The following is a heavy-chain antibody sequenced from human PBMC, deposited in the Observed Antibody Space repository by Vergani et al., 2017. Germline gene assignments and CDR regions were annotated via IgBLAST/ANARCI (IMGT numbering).Heavy chain of an antibody. CDR2: ISWNSGSI. Sequence: EVQLVESGGGLVQPGRSLRLSCAASGFTFDDYAMHWVRQAPGKGLEWVSGISWNSGSIGYADSVKGRFTISRDNAKNSLYLQMNSLRAEDTALYYCAKGFKGMATTHYDYWGQGTLVTVSS. D-gene: IGHD5-24*01. CDR1: GFTFDDYA. J-gene: IGHJ4*02. CDR3: AKGFKGMATTHYDY. V-gene: IGHV3-9*01.